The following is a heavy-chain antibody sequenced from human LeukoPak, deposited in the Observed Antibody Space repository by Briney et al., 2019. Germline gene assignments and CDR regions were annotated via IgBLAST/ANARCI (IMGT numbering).Heavy chain of an antibody. V-gene: IGHV3-23*01. J-gene: IGHJ4*02. D-gene: IGHD4/OR15-4a*01. Sequence: GGSPRLSCVASGFIFNKHAMSWVRQAPGKGLEWVSGLSGSGSSTDYADSVKGRFTVSRDNSKNTLFLQMNSLRAEDTAIYYCAKERDYGPADYWGQGTLVTVSS. CDR1: GFIFNKHA. CDR3: AKERDYGPADY. CDR2: LSGSGSST.